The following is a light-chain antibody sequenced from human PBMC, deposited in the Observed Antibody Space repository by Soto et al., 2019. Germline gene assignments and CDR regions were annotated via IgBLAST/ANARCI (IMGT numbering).Light chain of an antibody. J-gene: IGLJ1*01. CDR3: AAWDASLSACV. Sequence: QAVVTQPPSTSGTPGQRVTISCSGSTSNIGSNYVYWYQQFPGTAPKVLIYKNNERPSGVPERFSGSKSGTSASLAISGLRSEDEADYYCAAWDASLSACVFGNGTKLTVL. CDR2: KNN. CDR1: TSNIGSNY. V-gene: IGLV1-47*01.